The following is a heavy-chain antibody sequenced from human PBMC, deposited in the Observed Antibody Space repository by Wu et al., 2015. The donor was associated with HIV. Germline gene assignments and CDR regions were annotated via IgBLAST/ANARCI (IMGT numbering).Heavy chain of an antibody. V-gene: IGHV1-69*12. CDR3: ARARDALTSAQLLDS. CDR2: ILPVYGEP. J-gene: IGHJ4*02. Sequence: QVQLVQSGAEVKKPGSSVRVSCKSSGGLFRQHYLSWVRQAPGQGFEWLGGILPVYGEPDHAESYQGRLSITADDSTNTFYMELNNLKSEDTGIYYCARARDALTSAQLLDSWGQGTLVTVSS. CDR1: GGLFRQHY. D-gene: IGHD5-24*01.